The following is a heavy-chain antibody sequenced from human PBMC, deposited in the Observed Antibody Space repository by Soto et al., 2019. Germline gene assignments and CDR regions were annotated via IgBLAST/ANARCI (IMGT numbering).Heavy chain of an antibody. D-gene: IGHD6-13*01. Sequence: PXESLKISCKGSGYSFTSYWLGWVRQMPGKGLEWMGIIYPGDSDTRYSPSFQGQVTISADKSISTAYLQWSSLKASDTAMYYCARQWGVGIAAAGTRWFDPWGQGTLVTVSS. CDR3: ARQWGVGIAAAGTRWFDP. CDR1: GYSFTSYW. J-gene: IGHJ5*02. V-gene: IGHV5-51*01. CDR2: IYPGDSDT.